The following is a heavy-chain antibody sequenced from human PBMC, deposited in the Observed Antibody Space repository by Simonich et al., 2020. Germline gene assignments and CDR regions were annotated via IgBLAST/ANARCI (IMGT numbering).Heavy chain of an antibody. V-gene: IGHV3-33*01. CDR2: IWYDGSNK. D-gene: IGHD1-26*01. Sequence: QVQLVESGGGVVQPGRSLRLSCAASGFTFSSYGMHWVRPAPGKGLEWVAVIWYDGSNKYYADSGKGRFTISRDNSKNTLYLQMNSRRAEDTAVYYCARDRNSGSYFDYWGQGTLVTVSS. CDR3: ARDRNSGSYFDY. CDR1: GFTFSSYG. J-gene: IGHJ4*02.